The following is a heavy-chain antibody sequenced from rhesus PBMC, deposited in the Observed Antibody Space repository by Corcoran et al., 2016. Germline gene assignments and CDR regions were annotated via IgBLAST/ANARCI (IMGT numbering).Heavy chain of an antibody. V-gene: IGHV4-65*01. CDR1: GGSISSSNW. CDR3: ARDAPHYEDDYGYYYTTGLDS. D-gene: IGHD3-9*01. CDR2: ISGSSGST. J-gene: IGHJ6*01. Sequence: QVQLQESGPGLVKPSETLSLTCAVSGGSISSSNWWRWIRQPPGKGLEWIGYISGSSGSTYYNPSLNSRVTISPDTSETQFSLKLSSVTAADTAVYYCARDAPHYEDDYGYYYTTGLDSWGQGVVVTVSS.